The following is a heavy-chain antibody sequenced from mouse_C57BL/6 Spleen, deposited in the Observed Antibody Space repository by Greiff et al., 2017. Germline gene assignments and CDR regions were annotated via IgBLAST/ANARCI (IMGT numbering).Heavy chain of an antibody. CDR2: IYPRSGNT. D-gene: IGHD2-1*01. CDR3: ARRGDYGNYEAY. CDR1: GYTFTSYG. V-gene: IGHV1-81*01. J-gene: IGHJ3*01. Sequence: VQLVESGAELARPGASVKLSCKASGYTFTSYGISWVKQRTGQGLEWIGEIYPRSGNTYYNEKFKGKATLTADKSSSTAYMERRSLTSEDSAVYFCARRGDYGNYEAYWGQGTLVTVSA.